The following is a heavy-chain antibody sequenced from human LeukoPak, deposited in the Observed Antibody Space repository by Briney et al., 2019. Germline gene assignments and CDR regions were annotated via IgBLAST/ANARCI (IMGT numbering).Heavy chain of an antibody. Sequence: GGSLRLSCAASGFTFDDYGMSWVRQAPGKGLEWVSGINWNGGSTGYADSVKGRFTISRDNAKNSLYLQMNSLRAEDTAVYYCAKGQSQYYYYYMDVWGKGTTVTVSS. CDR3: AKGQSQYYYYYMDV. J-gene: IGHJ6*03. CDR1: GFTFDDYG. CDR2: INWNGGST. V-gene: IGHV3-20*04.